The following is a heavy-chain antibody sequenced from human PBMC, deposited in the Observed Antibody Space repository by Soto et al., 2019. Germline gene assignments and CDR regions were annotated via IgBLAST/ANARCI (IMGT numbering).Heavy chain of an antibody. J-gene: IGHJ4*02. V-gene: IGHV4-59*01. D-gene: IGHD3-10*01. CDR1: GGSISSYY. Sequence: SETLSLTCTVSGGSISSYYWSWIRQPPGKGLEWIGYIYYSGSTNYNPSLKSRVTISVDTSKNQFSLKLSSVTAADTAVYYCARVWGGAFDIWGQGIQVTVSS. CDR2: IYYSGST. CDR3: ARVWGGAFDI.